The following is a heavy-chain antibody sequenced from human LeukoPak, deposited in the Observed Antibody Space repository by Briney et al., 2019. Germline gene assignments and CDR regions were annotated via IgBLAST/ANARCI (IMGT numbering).Heavy chain of an antibody. Sequence: SETLSLTCAVYGGSFSGYYWSWIRQPPGKGLEWIGEINHSGSTNYNPSLKSRVTISVDTSKNQFSLKLSSVTAADTAVYYCARGVGWRIRYLDYWGQGTLVTVSS. CDR1: GGSFSGYY. V-gene: IGHV4-34*01. CDR2: INHSGST. J-gene: IGHJ4*02. CDR3: ARGVGWRIRYLDY. D-gene: IGHD2-21*01.